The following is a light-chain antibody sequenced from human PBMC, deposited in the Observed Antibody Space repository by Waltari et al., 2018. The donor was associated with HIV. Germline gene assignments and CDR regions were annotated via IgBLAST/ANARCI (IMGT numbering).Light chain of an antibody. CDR3: AAWDDSLSGWV. CDR2: RNN. CDR1: SSNIGTNY. Sequence: QSVLTQPPSASGTPGQRVTISCSGSSSNIGTNYVYWYHQLPGTAPKILIYRNNQRPSGVPDRFSGSKSGISASLAISGLRSEDEADYYCAAWDDSLSGWVFGGGTKLTVL. J-gene: IGLJ3*02. V-gene: IGLV1-47*01.